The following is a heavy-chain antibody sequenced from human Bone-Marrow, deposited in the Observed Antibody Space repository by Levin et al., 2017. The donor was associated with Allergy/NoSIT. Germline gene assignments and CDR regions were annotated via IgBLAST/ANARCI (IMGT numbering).Heavy chain of an antibody. CDR3: ARYMGRTLEDNWFDP. J-gene: IGHJ5*02. CDR2: VYPGDSQT. Sequence: ASVKVSCKGSGFDFAGYWIGWVRQNPVKGLEWMGIVYPGDSQTRYSPSFQGQVTISADKSINTAYLQWSGLKASDTAMYYCARYMGRTLEDNWFDPWGQGTLVTVSS. D-gene: IGHD1-1*01. CDR1: GFDFAGYW. V-gene: IGHV5-51*01.